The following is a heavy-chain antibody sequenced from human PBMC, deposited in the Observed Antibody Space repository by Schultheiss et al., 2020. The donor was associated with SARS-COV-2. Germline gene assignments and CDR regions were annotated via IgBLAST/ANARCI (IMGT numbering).Heavy chain of an antibody. D-gene: IGHD1-26*01. CDR2: TSYDGSNQ. CDR1: GFTVSSNY. J-gene: IGHJ4*02. CDR3: VKDGTIIMWELHY. Sequence: GGSLRLSCAASGFTVSSNYMSWVRQAPGKGLEWVAVTSYDGSNQYYADSVKGRFTLSRDNSKNTLYLQMSSLRAEDTAVYYCVKDGTIIMWELHYWGQGTLVTVSS. V-gene: IGHV3-30*14.